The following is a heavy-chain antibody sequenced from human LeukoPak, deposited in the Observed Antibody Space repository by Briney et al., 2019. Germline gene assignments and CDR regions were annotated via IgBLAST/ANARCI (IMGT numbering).Heavy chain of an antibody. Sequence: GASVKVSCKASGHTFTSYGISWVRQAPGQGLEWMGWISAYNGNANYAQKLQGRVTMTTDTCTSTAYMELRSLRSDDTAVYYCARDRWELLSGSDYWGQGTLVTVSS. CDR3: ARDRWELLSGSDY. CDR2: ISAYNGNA. CDR1: GHTFTSYG. J-gene: IGHJ4*02. V-gene: IGHV1-18*01. D-gene: IGHD1-26*01.